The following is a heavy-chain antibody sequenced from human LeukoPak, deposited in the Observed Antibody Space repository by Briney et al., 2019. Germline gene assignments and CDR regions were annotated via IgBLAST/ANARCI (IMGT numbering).Heavy chain of an antibody. D-gene: IGHD3-10*01. Sequence: GGSLRLSCAASGFTFSSYAMSWVRQAPGKGLEWVSAISGSGGSTYYADSVKCRFTISRDNSKNTLYLQMNSLRAEDTAVYYCAKGLRGYYYGYGIDYWGQGTLVTVSS. V-gene: IGHV3-23*01. CDR1: GFTFSSYA. CDR2: ISGSGGST. J-gene: IGHJ4*02. CDR3: AKGLRGYYYGYGIDY.